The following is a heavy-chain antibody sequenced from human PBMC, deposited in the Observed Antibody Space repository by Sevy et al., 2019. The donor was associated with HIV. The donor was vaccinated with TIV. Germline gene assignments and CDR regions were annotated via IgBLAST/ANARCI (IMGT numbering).Heavy chain of an antibody. CDR1: GFTFSSHG. CDR3: AKGEGYCSGGSCNPGVS. J-gene: IGHJ5*02. D-gene: IGHD2-15*01. Sequence: GESLKISCVASGFTFSSHGMHWVRRAPGKGQEWVGLISFDGNKRYYPDSVKGRFTISRDNSKNTLYLQMNGLRAEDTAVYYCAKGEGYCSGGSCNPGVSWGQGTLVTVSS. CDR2: ISFDGNKR. V-gene: IGHV3-30*18.